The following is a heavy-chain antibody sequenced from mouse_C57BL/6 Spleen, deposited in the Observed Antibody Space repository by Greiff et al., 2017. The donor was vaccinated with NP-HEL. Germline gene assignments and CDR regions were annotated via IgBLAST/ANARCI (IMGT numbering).Heavy chain of an antibody. CDR3: AREGVTGD. Sequence: EVKLVESGGGLVKPGGSLKLSCAASGFTFSSYAMSWVRQTPEKRLEWVATISDGGSYTYYPDNVQGRFPISRDNAKNNLYLQMSHLKTEDTAMYYCAREGVTGDWGQGTLVTVSA. D-gene: IGHD2-13*01. V-gene: IGHV5-4*01. CDR2: ISDGGSYT. CDR1: GFTFSSYA. J-gene: IGHJ3*01.